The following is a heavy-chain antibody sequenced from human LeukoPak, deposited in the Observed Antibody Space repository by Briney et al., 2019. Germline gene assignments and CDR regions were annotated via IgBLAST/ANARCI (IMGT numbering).Heavy chain of an antibody. Sequence: ESGPTLVNPTQTLTLTCTFSGFSLSTSGMRVSWIRQPPGKALEWLARIDWDDDKFYSTSLKTRLTISKDTSKNQVVPTMTNMDPVDTATYYCASYRNDAFDIWGQWTMVTVSS. CDR1: GFSLSTSGMR. V-gene: IGHV2-70*04. J-gene: IGHJ3*02. CDR2: IDWDDDK. D-gene: IGHD5-18*01. CDR3: ASYRNDAFDI.